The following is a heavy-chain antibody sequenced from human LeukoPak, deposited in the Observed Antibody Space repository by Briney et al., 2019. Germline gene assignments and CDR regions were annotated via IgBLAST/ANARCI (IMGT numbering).Heavy chain of an antibody. CDR2: IYPGDSDT. CDR1: GYNFTNYW. J-gene: IGHJ4*02. D-gene: IGHD6-6*01. V-gene: IGHV5-51*01. Sequence: GESLKISCKGSGYNFTNYWIDWVRQMPGKGLEWMGIIYPGDSDTRYSPSFQGQVTFSADESISTAYLQWSSLKASDTAIDYCARRSSIAPRLFDYWGQGTLVTVSS. CDR3: ARRSSIAPRLFDY.